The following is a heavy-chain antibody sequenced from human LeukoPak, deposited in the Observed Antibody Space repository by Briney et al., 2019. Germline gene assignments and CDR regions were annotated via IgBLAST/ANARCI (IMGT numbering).Heavy chain of an antibody. Sequence: PSETLSLTCTVSGGPISSSSYYWGWIRQPPGKGLEWIGSIYYSGSTYYNPSLKSRVTISVDTSKNQFSLKLSSVTAADTAVYYCARRPYSSSWYVFDYWGQGTLVTVSS. CDR2: IYYSGST. D-gene: IGHD6-13*01. V-gene: IGHV4-39*01. CDR1: GGPISSSSYY. CDR3: ARRPYSSSWYVFDY. J-gene: IGHJ4*02.